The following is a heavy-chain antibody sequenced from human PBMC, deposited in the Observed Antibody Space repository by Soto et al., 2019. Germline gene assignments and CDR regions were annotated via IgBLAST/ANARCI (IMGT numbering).Heavy chain of an antibody. CDR1: GFTFSSYA. V-gene: IGHV3-30-3*01. Sequence: GSLRLSCAASGFTFSSYAMHWVRQAPGKGLEWVAVISYDGSNKYYADSVKGRFTISRDNSKNTLYLQMNSLRAEDTAVYYCASSRGSTVTTPLDYWGQGTLVTVSS. D-gene: IGHD4-4*01. CDR2: ISYDGSNK. J-gene: IGHJ4*02. CDR3: ASSRGSTVTTPLDY.